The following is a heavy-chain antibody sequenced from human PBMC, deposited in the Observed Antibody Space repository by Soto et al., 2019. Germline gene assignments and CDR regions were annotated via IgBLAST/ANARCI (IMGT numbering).Heavy chain of an antibody. CDR3: ASYDYIWGSYRSPHFDY. D-gene: IGHD3-16*02. Sequence: GSLRLSCAASGFTFSSYAMSWVRQAPGKGLEWVSAISGSGGSTYYADSVKGRFTISRDNSKNTLYLQMNSLRAEDTAVYYCASYDYIWGSYRSPHFDYWGQGTLVTVSS. CDR1: GFTFSSYA. CDR2: ISGSGGST. V-gene: IGHV3-23*01. J-gene: IGHJ4*02.